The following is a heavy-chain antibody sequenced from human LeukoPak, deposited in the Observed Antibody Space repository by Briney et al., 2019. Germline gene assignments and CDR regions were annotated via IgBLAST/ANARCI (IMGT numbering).Heavy chain of an antibody. D-gene: IGHD4-17*01. CDR1: GFTFSSYA. V-gene: IGHV3-23*01. J-gene: IGHJ6*03. Sequence: GGSLRLSCAASGFTFSSYAMSWVRQAPGKGLEWVSTISGSSGSTYYADSVKGRFTVSRDNPKNTLYLQMNGLRAEDTAVYYCAKGSTVTNYHYYYMDVWGKGTTVTVSS. CDR3: AKGSTVTNYHYYYMDV. CDR2: ISGSSGST.